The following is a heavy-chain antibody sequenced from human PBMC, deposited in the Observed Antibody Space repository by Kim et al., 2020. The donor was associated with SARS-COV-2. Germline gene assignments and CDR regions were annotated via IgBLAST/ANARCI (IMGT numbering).Heavy chain of an antibody. CDR3: AKNVHITSVTFLWYFDL. V-gene: IGHV3-23*01. Sequence: GGSLRLSCAASRFTFSSSAMTWVRQAPGKGLEWVSSIFGSGHGTYYADPVKGSFIISRDNSKNTLYLQMNNLRADDTAVYYCAKNVHITSVTFLWYFDLWGRGTSVIVSS. J-gene: IGHJ2*01. CDR2: IFGSGHGT. D-gene: IGHD2-2*01. CDR1: RFTFSSSA.